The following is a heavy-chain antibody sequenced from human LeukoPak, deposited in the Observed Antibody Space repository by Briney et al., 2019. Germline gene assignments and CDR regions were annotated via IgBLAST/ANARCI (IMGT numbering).Heavy chain of an antibody. CDR2: IIPILGIA. J-gene: IGHJ5*02. CDR1: GGTFSSYA. V-gene: IGHV1-69*04. Sequence: SVKASCKASGGTFSSYAISWVRQAPGQGLEWMGRIIPILGIANYAQKFQGRVTITADKSTSTAYMELSSLRSEDTAVYYCASHGDCSSTSCPWGQGTLVTVSS. CDR3: ASHGDCSSTSCP. D-gene: IGHD2-2*01.